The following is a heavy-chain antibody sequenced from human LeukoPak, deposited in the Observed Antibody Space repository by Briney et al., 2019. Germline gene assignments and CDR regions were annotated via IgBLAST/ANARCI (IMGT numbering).Heavy chain of an antibody. D-gene: IGHD3-10*01. CDR2: ISYDGSNK. Sequence: GGSLRLSCAASGFTFSSYAMHWVRQAPGKGLEWVAVISYDGSNKYYADSVKGRFTISRDNSKNTLYLQMNSLRAEDTAVYYCARDRPLTETVLLWFGELSYYFDYWGQGTLVTVSS. V-gene: IGHV3-30*04. CDR3: ARDRPLTETVLLWFGELSYYFDY. J-gene: IGHJ4*02. CDR1: GFTFSSYA.